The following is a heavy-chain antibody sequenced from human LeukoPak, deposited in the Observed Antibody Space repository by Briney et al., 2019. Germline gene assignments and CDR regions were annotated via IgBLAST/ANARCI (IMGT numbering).Heavy chain of an antibody. J-gene: IGHJ5*02. Sequence: GASVKVSCKASGYTFTGYYMHWVRQAPGQGLEWMGWINPNSGGTNYAQKFQGRVTMTRDTSISTAYMELSRLRSDDTAVYYCARSPWGRITMVHDTNWFDPWGQGTLVTVSS. CDR1: GYTFTGYY. CDR3: ARSPWGRITMVHDTNWFDP. V-gene: IGHV1-2*02. CDR2: INPNSGGT. D-gene: IGHD3-10*01.